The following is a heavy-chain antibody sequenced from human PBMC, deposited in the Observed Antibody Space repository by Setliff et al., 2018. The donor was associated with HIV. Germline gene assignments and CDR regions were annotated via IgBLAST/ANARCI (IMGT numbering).Heavy chain of an antibody. CDR1: GGSINSGCYP. CDR2: VFYTGAT. Sequence: PSETLSLTCTVSGGSINSGCYPWTWVRHVQGKGLEWIGFVFYTGATYSSPSLKSRITMSVDTSRNQFSLKVNSVTAADTAVYYCARGIRDSCEGSPYYSYCYMDVWGTGTTVTVSS. J-gene: IGHJ6*03. D-gene: IGHD3-9*01. V-gene: IGHV4-31*03. CDR3: ARGIRDSCEGSPYYSYCYMDV.